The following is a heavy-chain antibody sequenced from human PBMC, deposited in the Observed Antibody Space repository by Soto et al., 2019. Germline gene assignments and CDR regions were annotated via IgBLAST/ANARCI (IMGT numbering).Heavy chain of an antibody. CDR2: IYYSGST. CDR1: GGSISSGGYY. Sequence: PSETLSLTCTVSGGSISSGGYYWSWIRQHPGKGLEWIGYIYYSGSTYYNPSLKSRVTISVDTSKNQFSLKLSSVTAADTAVYYCARSYRPVVPAAMGWYYFDYWGQGTLVTVSS. J-gene: IGHJ4*02. V-gene: IGHV4-31*03. D-gene: IGHD2-2*01. CDR3: ARSYRPVVPAAMGWYYFDY.